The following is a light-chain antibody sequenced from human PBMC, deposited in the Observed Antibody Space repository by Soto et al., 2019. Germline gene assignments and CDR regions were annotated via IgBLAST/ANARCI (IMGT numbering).Light chain of an antibody. V-gene: IGLV2-8*01. CDR3: SSYAGSDNLV. CDR2: EVT. CDR1: SSDVGGYNY. J-gene: IGLJ2*01. Sequence: ALTQPPSASGSPGQSVTISCTGTSSDVGGYNYVSWYQQHPGKAPKLMIYEVTTRPSGVPDRFSGSKSGNTASLTVSGLQVEDEADYYCSSYAGSDNLVFGGGTKLTVL.